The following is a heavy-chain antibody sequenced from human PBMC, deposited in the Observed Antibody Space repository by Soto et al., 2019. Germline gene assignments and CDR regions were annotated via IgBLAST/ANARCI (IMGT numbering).Heavy chain of an antibody. V-gene: IGHV3-11*01. CDR3: ARERVTARGIAVAGTVHRYYYGMDV. D-gene: IGHD6-19*01. CDR2: ISSSGSTI. Sequence: KAGGSLRLSCAASGFTFSDYYMSWIRQAPGKGLEWVSYISSSGSTIYYADSVKGRFTISRDNAKNSLYLQMNSLRAEDTAVYYCARERVTARGIAVAGTVHRYYYGMDVWGQGTTVTVSS. J-gene: IGHJ6*02. CDR1: GFTFSDYY.